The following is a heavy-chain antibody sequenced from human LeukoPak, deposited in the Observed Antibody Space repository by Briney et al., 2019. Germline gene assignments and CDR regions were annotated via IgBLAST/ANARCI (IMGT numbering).Heavy chain of an antibody. CDR1: GFTFSSYG. D-gene: IGHD3-22*01. V-gene: IGHV3-33*01. J-gene: IGHJ4*02. CDR2: IWYDGSNK. Sequence: GGSLRLSCAASGFTFSSYGMHWVRQAPGKGLEWVAVIWYDGSNKYYADPVKGRFTISRDNSKNTLYLQMNSLRAEDTAVYYCARDRDYDSSGYSDYWGQGTLVTVSS. CDR3: ARDRDYDSSGYSDY.